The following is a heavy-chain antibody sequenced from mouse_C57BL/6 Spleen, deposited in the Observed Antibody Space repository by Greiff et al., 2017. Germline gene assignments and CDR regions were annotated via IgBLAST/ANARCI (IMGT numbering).Heavy chain of an antibody. CDR3: APNYYGSPYYAMDY. CDR1: GYSFTDYN. CDR2: INPNYGTT. V-gene: IGHV1-39*01. J-gene: IGHJ4*01. D-gene: IGHD1-1*01. Sequence: EVKLVESGPELVKPGASVKISCKASGYSFTDYNMNWVKQSNGKSLEWIGVINPNYGTTSYNQKFKGKATLTVDQSSSTAYMRLNSLTSEDSAVYYCAPNYYGSPYYAMDYWGQGTSVTVSS.